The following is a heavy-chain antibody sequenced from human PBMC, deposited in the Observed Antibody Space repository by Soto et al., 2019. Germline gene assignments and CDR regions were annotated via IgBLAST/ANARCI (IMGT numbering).Heavy chain of an antibody. J-gene: IGHJ5*02. D-gene: IGHD2-15*01. Sequence: QVQLQESGPGLVKPSQTLSLTCAVSGDSISSRSHYWNWIRRVPGKGLEFIGYIFYTGATYYNPSLRGRISMSVDTSKNQFSLTLRSVTAADTAIYYCAREGRHSGSMRESWFDPWGQGTQVTVSS. CDR2: IFYTGAT. V-gene: IGHV4-31*11. CDR1: GDSISSRSHY. CDR3: AREGRHSGSMRESWFDP.